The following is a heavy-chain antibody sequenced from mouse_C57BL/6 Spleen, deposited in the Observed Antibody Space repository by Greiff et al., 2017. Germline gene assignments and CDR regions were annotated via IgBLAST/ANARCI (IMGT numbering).Heavy chain of an antibody. Sequence: VQGVESGPGLVAPSQSLSITCTVSGFSLTSYAISWVRQPPGKGLEWLGVIWTGGGTNYNSALKSRLSISKDNSKSQVFLKMNSLQTDDTARYYCARNYYYGSSYGYFDVWGTGTTVTVSS. CDR1: GFSLTSYA. D-gene: IGHD1-1*01. V-gene: IGHV2-9-1*01. CDR3: ARNYYYGSSYGYFDV. J-gene: IGHJ1*03. CDR2: IWTGGGT.